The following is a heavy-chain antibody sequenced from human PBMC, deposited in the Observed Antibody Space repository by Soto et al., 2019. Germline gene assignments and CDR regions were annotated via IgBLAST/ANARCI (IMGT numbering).Heavy chain of an antibody. J-gene: IGHJ4*02. Sequence: EVQLVESGGGLVQPGESLRLSCAASGLTFRSYWMHWVRQAPGKGLVWVSRINTDGSVAMYVDSVKGRFTISRDNAKNARYPHMKRLRAEDTAVYYCVRDMQLWRLDSGGQGTLVTVSS. V-gene: IGHV3-74*03. CDR1: GLTFRSYW. CDR2: INTDGSVA. D-gene: IGHD2-21*01. CDR3: VRDMQLWRLDS.